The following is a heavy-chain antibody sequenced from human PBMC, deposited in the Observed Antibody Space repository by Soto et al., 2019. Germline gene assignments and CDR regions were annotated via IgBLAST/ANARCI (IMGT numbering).Heavy chain of an antibody. D-gene: IGHD6-13*01. CDR2: ISAYNGNT. CDR1: GYTFTNYG. J-gene: IGHJ5*02. V-gene: IGHV1-18*01. Sequence: QVQLVQSGAEVKKPGASVKVSCKASGYTFTNYGISWVRQAPGQGLEWMGWISAYNGNTNYAHKLQGKVTMTTYPSTSTAYQELRSLRSDDTALYYCARGGSGIAAANWFDPWGQGTLVTVSS. CDR3: ARGGSGIAAANWFDP.